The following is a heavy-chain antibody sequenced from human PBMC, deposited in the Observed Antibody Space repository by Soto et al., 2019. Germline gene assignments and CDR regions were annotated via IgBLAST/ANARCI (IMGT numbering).Heavy chain of an antibody. J-gene: IGHJ4*02. Sequence: VGSLRLACAASGFTFSSYWMSWVRQAPGKGLEWVANIKQDGSEKYYVDSVRGRFTISRDNAKNSLYLQMNSLRAEDTAVYFCARNWDDYYDSSGTLFDYWGQGTLVTVSS. V-gene: IGHV3-7*01. CDR1: GFTFSSYW. D-gene: IGHD3-22*01. CDR2: IKQDGSEK. CDR3: ARNWDDYYDSSGTLFDY.